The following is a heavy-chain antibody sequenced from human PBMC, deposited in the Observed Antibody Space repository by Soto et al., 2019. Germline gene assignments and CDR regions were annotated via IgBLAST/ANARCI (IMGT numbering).Heavy chain of an antibody. CDR1: GGSISNFF. CDR2: IYYSGST. CDR3: ARHGIYYPFDY. V-gene: IGHV4-39*01. J-gene: IGHJ4*02. Sequence: SETLSLTCTVSGGSISNFFWGWIRQPPGKGLEWIGSIYYSGSTYYNSSLESRVTISVDTSKNQFSLKLSSGTAADTAVYYCARHGIYYPFDYWSQGTLVTVSS. D-gene: IGHD1-26*01.